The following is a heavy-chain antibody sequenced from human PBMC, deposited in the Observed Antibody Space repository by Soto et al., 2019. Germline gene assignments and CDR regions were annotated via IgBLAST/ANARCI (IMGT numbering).Heavy chain of an antibody. Sequence: SVKVSCKASGGTFSSYAISWVRQAPGQGLEWMGGIIPIFGTANYAQKFQGRVTITADESTSTAYMELSSLRSEDTAVYYCARASHCSGGSCYPTYFDYWGQGTLVTVSS. V-gene: IGHV1-69*13. D-gene: IGHD2-15*01. CDR1: GGTFSSYA. CDR2: IIPIFGTA. J-gene: IGHJ4*02. CDR3: ARASHCSGGSCYPTYFDY.